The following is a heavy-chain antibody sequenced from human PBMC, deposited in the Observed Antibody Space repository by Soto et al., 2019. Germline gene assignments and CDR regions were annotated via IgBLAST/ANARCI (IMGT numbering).Heavy chain of an antibody. CDR1: GGSFNRHT. CDR3: ARGWGYDSTDYYYAY. V-gene: IGHV1-69*01. CDR2: IIPIFGTA. Sequence: QVQLVQSGAEVRKPGSSVRVSCKASGGSFNRHTISWLRQAPGQGLGWMGGIIPIFGTANHAQKFQGRVTIIADESTCRVYMELSSLRSDDTAIYYCARGWGYDSTDYYYAYWGQGTLVIVSS. J-gene: IGHJ4*02. D-gene: IGHD3-22*01.